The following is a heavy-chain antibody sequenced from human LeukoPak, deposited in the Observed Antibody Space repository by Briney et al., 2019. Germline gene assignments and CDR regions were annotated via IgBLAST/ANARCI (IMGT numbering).Heavy chain of an antibody. CDR3: ARGIDGGYYYYYYYMDV. Sequence: SETLSLTCTVSGGSISSYYWSWIRQPPGKGLEWIGYIYYSGSTNYNPSPKSRVTISVDTSKNQFSLKLSSVTAADTAVYYCARGIDGGYYYYYYYMDVWGKGTTVTVSS. V-gene: IGHV4-59*01. CDR1: GGSISSYY. D-gene: IGHD5-24*01. J-gene: IGHJ6*03. CDR2: IYYSGST.